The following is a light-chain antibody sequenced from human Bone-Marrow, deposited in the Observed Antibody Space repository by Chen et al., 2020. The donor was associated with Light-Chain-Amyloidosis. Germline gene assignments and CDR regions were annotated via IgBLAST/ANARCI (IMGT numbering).Light chain of an antibody. CDR1: DLPTKY. CDR3: QSADSSGTYEVI. Sequence: SYELTQPPSVSVSPGQTARITCSGDDLPTKYAYWYQQKPGQAPVLVIHRDTERPSGIPERFSCSSSGTTATLTISVVQAEDEADYHCQSADSSGTYEVIFGGGTKLTVL. J-gene: IGLJ2*01. CDR2: RDT. V-gene: IGLV3-25*03.